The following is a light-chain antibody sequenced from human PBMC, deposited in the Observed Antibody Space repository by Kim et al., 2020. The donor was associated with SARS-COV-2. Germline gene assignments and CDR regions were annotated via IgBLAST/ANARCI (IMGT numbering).Light chain of an antibody. CDR3: LQHNRYPLT. V-gene: IGKV1-17*03. CDR2: AAS. CDR1: QGISTD. Sequence: ASVGDRVTISCRASQGISTDLTWFQEKPGKAPKRLIHAASNLQSGVPSRFSGSGSGTEFTLTISSLEPEDFATYYCLQHNRYPLTFGGGTKVDIK. J-gene: IGKJ4*01.